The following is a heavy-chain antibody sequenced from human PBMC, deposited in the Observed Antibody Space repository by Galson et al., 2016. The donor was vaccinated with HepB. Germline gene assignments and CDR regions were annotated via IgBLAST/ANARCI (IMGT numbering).Heavy chain of an antibody. CDR1: GFSLSTSGVG. CDR2: IYWDDDE. J-gene: IGHJ4*02. V-gene: IGHV2-5*02. D-gene: IGHD3-9*01. CDR3: GHRRPSETGRPPPKYFDS. Sequence: PALVKPTQTLTLTCTFSGFSLSTSGVGVGWIRQPPGKALEWLALIYWDDDERYSPSPKSRLTITKDNSENQVVLTMTNMDPVDTGTYYCGHRRPSETGRPPPKYFDSWGQGTLVTVSS.